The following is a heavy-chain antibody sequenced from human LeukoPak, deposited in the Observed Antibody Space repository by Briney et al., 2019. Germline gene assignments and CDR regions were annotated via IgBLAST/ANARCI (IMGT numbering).Heavy chain of an antibody. D-gene: IGHD1-14*01. J-gene: IGHJ4*02. Sequence: GGSLRLSCPASGFQFSGPSMSSVRQAPGKGLEWVSGISIGGDYTYYADSVKGRFTISRDNSKNTLSLQMSNLRAEDTAICYCAKLHSATITADFDHWGQGTLVTVSS. CDR1: GFQFSGPS. CDR3: AKLHSATITADFDH. CDR2: ISIGGDYT. V-gene: IGHV3-23*01.